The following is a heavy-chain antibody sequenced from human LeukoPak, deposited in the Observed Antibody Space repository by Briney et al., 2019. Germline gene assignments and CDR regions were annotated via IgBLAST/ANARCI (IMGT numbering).Heavy chain of an antibody. CDR2: TSGSDSST. Sequence: GGSLRLSCAASGFTFSSYAMNWVRQAPGKGLEWVSGTSGSDSSTYYADSVKGRFTISRDNSKNTLSLQMNSLRAEDTAVYYCARGLSGTYFALDYWGQGTRVTVSS. CDR1: GFTFSSYA. V-gene: IGHV3-23*01. CDR3: ARGLSGTYFALDY. D-gene: IGHD3-10*01. J-gene: IGHJ4*02.